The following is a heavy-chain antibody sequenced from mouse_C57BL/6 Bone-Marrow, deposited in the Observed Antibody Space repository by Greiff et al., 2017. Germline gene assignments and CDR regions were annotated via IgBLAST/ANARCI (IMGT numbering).Heavy chain of an antibody. CDR2: IFSGDGDT. V-gene: IGHV1-80*01. J-gene: IGHJ3*01. CDR3: ARGAY. CDR1: GFAFSSYW. Sequence: VQLQESGAELVKPGARVSISCKASGFAFSSYWVNWVKQRPGKGLEWMGQIFSGDGDTNHSGKFKGKATRTADKSSSTAYMQLSSLTSEDSAVYFCARGAYWGQETLVTDSA.